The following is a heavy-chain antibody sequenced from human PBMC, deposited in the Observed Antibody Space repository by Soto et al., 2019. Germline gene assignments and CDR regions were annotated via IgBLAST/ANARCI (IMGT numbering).Heavy chain of an antibody. Sequence: PSETLSLTCTVSGGSISSYYWSWIRQPPGKGLEWIGYIYYSGSTNYNPSLKSRVTISVDTPKNQFSLKLSSVTAADTAVYYCARDLGYYYGSGSYYNFHYYGMDVWGQGTTVT. CDR1: GGSISSYY. D-gene: IGHD3-10*01. V-gene: IGHV4-59*01. J-gene: IGHJ6*02. CDR3: ARDLGYYYGSGSYYNFHYYGMDV. CDR2: IYYSGST.